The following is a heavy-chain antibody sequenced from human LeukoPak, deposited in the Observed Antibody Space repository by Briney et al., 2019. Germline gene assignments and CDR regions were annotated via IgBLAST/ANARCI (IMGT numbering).Heavy chain of an antibody. CDR1: GLSFSSYS. J-gene: IGHJ3*02. Sequence: KRGAPPRLSCAASGLSFSSYSVNGVRQAPGKVLGWVSGLSVSGGSTYYADSVKGRFTNSRDNAKNSRYLQMNRLRAEDTALYYCARAGLAGTRAFDIWGQGRMVTVSS. CDR2: LSVSGGST. V-gene: IGHV3-21*01. D-gene: IGHD1-7*01. CDR3: ARAGLAGTRAFDI.